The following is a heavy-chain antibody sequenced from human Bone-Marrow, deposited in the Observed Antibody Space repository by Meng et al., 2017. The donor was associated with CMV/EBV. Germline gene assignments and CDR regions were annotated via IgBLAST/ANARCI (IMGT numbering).Heavy chain of an antibody. CDR2: IIPILGIA. CDR1: GGTFISYT. V-gene: IGHV1-69*02. Sequence: SVQVSCKASGGTFISYTISWVRQAPGQGLEGMGRIIPILGIANNAQKFQGRVTITADKSTSTAYMDLSSLRSEDTAVYYCAMARLDCGSTSCYIRSLWFDPCGQRTLVTVSS. D-gene: IGHD2-2*02. CDR3: AMARLDCGSTSCYIRSLWFDP. J-gene: IGHJ5*02.